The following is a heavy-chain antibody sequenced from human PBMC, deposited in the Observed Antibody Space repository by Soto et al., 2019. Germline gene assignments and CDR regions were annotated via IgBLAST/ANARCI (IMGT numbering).Heavy chain of an antibody. Sequence: EVQVVESGGDLVQPGGSLRLSCSASGFTFSNTAMHWVRQAPGKGLEYVSAINYNGATTYYGDSVKGRFTVSRDNSKNTVYIQMSSLSPDDTALYYCVTWGGVGARNFDYWGRGTLVAVSP. CDR2: INYNGATT. V-gene: IGHV3-64D*06. J-gene: IGHJ4*02. D-gene: IGHD3-16*01. CDR1: GFTFSNTA. CDR3: VTWGGVGARNFDY.